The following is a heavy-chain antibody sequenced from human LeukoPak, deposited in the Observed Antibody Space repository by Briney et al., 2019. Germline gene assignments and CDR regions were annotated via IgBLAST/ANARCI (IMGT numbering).Heavy chain of an antibody. D-gene: IGHD6-13*01. Sequence: GRSLRLSCAVSGFAFSISGMHWVRQAPGKGLEWVAIIWYDGSNKYYADSVKGRFSISRDTSKNTLYLQMNSLRAEDTAVYYCARIAAPGSGPFDYWGQGTLVIVSS. CDR1: GFAFSISG. J-gene: IGHJ4*02. V-gene: IGHV3-33*01. CDR2: IWYDGSNK. CDR3: ARIAAPGSGPFDY.